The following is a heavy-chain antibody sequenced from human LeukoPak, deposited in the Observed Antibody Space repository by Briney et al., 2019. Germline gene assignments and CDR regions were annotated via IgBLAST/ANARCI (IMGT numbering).Heavy chain of an antibody. Sequence: SVKVSCKASGGTFSSYAISWVRQAPGQGLEWMGGIIPIFGTANYAQKFQGRVTITTDESTSTAYMELSSLRSEDTAVYYCARDHQNPITMVRGVIGSPWFDPWGQGTLVTVSS. D-gene: IGHD3-10*01. V-gene: IGHV1-69*05. CDR2: IIPIFGTA. CDR3: ARDHQNPITMVRGVIGSPWFDP. CDR1: GGTFSSYA. J-gene: IGHJ5*02.